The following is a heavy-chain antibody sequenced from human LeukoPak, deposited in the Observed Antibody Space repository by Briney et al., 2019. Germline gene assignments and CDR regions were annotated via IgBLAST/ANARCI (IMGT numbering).Heavy chain of an antibody. CDR2: IYYSGST. CDR1: GGSISSSIYY. Sequence: PSETLSLTCTVSGGSISSSIYYWGWTRQPPGTGLEWIGSIYYSGSTYYNPSLKSRVTISVDTSKNQFSLKLSSVTAADTAVYYCARQRVTAAGRDAFDIWGQGTMVTVSS. J-gene: IGHJ3*02. D-gene: IGHD6-13*01. V-gene: IGHV4-39*01. CDR3: ARQRVTAAGRDAFDI.